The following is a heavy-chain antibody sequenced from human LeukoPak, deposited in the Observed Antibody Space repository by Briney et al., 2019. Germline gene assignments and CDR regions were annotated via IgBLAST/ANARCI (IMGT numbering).Heavy chain of an antibody. CDR2: ITGSGGDT. D-gene: IGHD3-9*01. CDR1: GFTFRNYA. Sequence: PGGSLRLSCAGSGFTFRNYAMSWVRQAPGKGLEWVSAITGSGGDTFHADSVKGRFSISRDNSKNTLYLQMNSLRAEDTAVYYCARHGHYDILTGVDYWGQGTLVTVSS. J-gene: IGHJ4*02. CDR3: ARHGHYDILTGVDY. V-gene: IGHV3-23*01.